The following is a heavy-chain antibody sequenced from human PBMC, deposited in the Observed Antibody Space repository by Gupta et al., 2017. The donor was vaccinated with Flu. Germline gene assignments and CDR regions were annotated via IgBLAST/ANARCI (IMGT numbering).Heavy chain of an antibody. CDR3: AKDLVRNHVPPLFDP. V-gene: IGHV3-30*18. J-gene: IGHJ5*02. CDR2: CSFDGKNQ. Sequence: MHWVRQPPGKGLEWVALCSFDGKNQYYADSVSGRFSIARDNSKNTVYLQADTLRPEDTAVYYCAKDLVRNHVPPLFDPLGQGTLVTVSS. D-gene: IGHD1-1*01.